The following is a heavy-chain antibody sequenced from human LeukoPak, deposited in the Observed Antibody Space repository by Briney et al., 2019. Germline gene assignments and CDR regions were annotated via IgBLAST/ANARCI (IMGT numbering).Heavy chain of an antibody. V-gene: IGHV1-18*01. CDR2: ISAYNGNT. J-gene: IGHJ4*02. D-gene: IGHD6-19*01. CDR1: GYTFTSHG. CDR3: ARYSSGWYHFDS. Sequence: ASVKVSCKASGYTFTSHGTSWVRQAPGQGLEWMGWISAYNGNTNYAQKLQGRVTMTTDTSTSTAYMKLRSLRSDDTAVYYCARYSSGWYHFDSWGQGTLVTVSS.